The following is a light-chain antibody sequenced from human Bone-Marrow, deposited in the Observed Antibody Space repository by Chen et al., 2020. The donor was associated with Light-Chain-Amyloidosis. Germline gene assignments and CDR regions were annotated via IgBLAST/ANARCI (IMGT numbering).Light chain of an antibody. Sequence: DIQMTQSPSSLSVSIGDRVTITCQASQDIRNYLNWYQQKPGKPPKLLIYDASNLQTGVPSRFSGSVSGTDFTFTSNNLQPDDFATYVCQHDYGLPYTFGQGTKLEIK. V-gene: IGKV1-33*01. CDR1: QDIRNY. J-gene: IGKJ2*01. CDR2: DAS. CDR3: QHDYGLPYT.